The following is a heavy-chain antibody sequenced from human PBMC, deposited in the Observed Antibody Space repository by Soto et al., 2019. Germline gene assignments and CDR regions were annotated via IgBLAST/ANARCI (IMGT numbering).Heavy chain of an antibody. J-gene: IGHJ4*01. D-gene: IGHD3-10*01. V-gene: IGHV5-51*01. CDR2: IYPGASDI. CDR1: GYTFIYFW. CDR3: AREGAARGSNYAAFDI. Sequence: GESLKISCQASGYTFIYFWVAWVRQVPGKGLEWMGVIYPGASDIRYSPSFEGLVTISADKSTNTAYLQWSSLEAAETAIYYCAREGAARGSNYAAFDIWGPGTLVTVSS.